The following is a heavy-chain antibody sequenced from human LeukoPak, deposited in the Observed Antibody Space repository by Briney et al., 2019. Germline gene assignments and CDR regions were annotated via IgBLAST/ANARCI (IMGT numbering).Heavy chain of an antibody. CDR2: INPSGGST. D-gene: IGHD6-13*01. J-gene: IGHJ4*02. V-gene: IGHV1-46*01. CDR3: ARGLSSNWYHEPIDY. CDR1: GYTFTSYY. Sequence: GASVKVSCKASGYTFTSYYMHWVRQAPGQGLEWMGIINPSGGSTSYAQKFQGRVTMTRDTSTSTVYMELSSLRSEDTAVYYCARGLSSNWYHEPIDYWGQGTLVTVSS.